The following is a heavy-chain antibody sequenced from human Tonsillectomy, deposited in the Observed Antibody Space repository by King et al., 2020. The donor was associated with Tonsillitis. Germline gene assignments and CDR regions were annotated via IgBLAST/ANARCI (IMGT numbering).Heavy chain of an antibody. CDR2: IKGTHDGATV. J-gene: IGHJ4*02. CDR1: GFTFPNAW. CDR3: TSGFHFSLD. Sequence: VQLVESGGGLVIPGGSLRLSCATSGFTFPNAWLSWVRQAPGKGLEWIGRIKGTHDGATVEYAATVKGRFTISRDDSKNTLYLQINSLKIDDTAVYFWTSGFHFSLDRGRGALVSVAS. V-gene: IGHV3-15*01. D-gene: IGHD1-1*01.